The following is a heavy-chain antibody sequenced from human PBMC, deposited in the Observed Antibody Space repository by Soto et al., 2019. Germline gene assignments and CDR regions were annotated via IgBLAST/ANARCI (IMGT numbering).Heavy chain of an antibody. J-gene: IGHJ5*02. D-gene: IGHD6-13*01. V-gene: IGHV2-5*01. CDR1: GFSLSTSGVG. CDR3: AHRPRKAAAGIFVAESNWFDP. CDR2: IYWNDDK. Sequence: SGPTLVNPTQTLTLTCTFSGFSLSTSGVGVGWIRQPPGKALEWLALIYWNDDKRYSPSLKSRLTITKDTSKNQVVLTMTNMDPVDTATYYCAHRPRKAAAGIFVAESNWFDPWGQGTRVTVSS.